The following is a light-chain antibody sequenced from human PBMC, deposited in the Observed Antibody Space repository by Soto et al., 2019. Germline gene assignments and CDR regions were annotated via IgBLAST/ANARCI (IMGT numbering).Light chain of an antibody. V-gene: IGKV3-20*01. CDR2: GAS. Sequence: EIVLTQSPGTLSLSPGERATLSCRASQSVSSSYLAWYQQKPGQAPRLLIYGASSRSTGIPDRFSDSGSGTDFTLTISRLEPDDFAGYYCQQYGSSPYITFGPGTKVDIK. CDR1: QSVSSSY. J-gene: IGKJ3*01. CDR3: QQYGSSPYIT.